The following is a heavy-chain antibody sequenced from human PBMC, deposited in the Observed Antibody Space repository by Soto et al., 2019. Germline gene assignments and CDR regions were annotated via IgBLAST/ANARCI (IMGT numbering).Heavy chain of an antibody. J-gene: IGHJ4*02. CDR3: ARGRRWLQFGYFDY. V-gene: IGHV1-69*12. D-gene: IGHD5-12*01. CDR2: IIPIFGTA. Sequence: QVQLVQSGAEVKKPGSSVKVSCKASGGTFSSYAISWVRQAPGQGLEWMGGIIPIFGTANYAQKFQGRVTNNADESTSTAYMVLSSLKSEDTAVYYCARGRRWLQFGYFDYWGQGTLVTVSS. CDR1: GGTFSSYA.